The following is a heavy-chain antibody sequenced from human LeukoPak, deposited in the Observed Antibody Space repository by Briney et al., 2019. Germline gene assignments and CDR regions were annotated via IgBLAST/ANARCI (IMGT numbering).Heavy chain of an antibody. D-gene: IGHD3-3*01. CDR1: GFTFNTYA. Sequence: GGSLILSCVASGFTFNTYAIHWVRQAPGKGLEWVAVISYDGSNKYYEDSVKGRFTISRDNSKNTLYLQMNSLRAEDMAVYYCAREEWYYFDYWGQGTLVTVSS. V-gene: IGHV3-30-3*01. J-gene: IGHJ4*02. CDR3: AREEWYYFDY. CDR2: ISYDGSNK.